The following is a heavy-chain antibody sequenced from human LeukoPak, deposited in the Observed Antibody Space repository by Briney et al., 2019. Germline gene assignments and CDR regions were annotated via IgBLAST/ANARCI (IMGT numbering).Heavy chain of an antibody. J-gene: IGHJ4*02. CDR2: IYYRGST. CDR1: GGSISSSSYY. Sequence: SETLSLTCTVSGGSISSSSYYWGWIRQPPGKGLEWIGSIYYRGSTYYNPSHKSRVTISIDTSKNHFSLKLSSVTAADTAVYYCATSSGTVSYFDYWGQGTLVTVSS. CDR3: ATSSGTVSYFDY. V-gene: IGHV4-39*07. D-gene: IGHD3-10*01.